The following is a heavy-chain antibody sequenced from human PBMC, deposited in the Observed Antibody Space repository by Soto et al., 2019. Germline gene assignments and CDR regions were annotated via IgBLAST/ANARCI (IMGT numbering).Heavy chain of an antibody. CDR3: ARFSCCAHDCPSDY. V-gene: IGHV3-23*01. D-gene: IGHD2-21*01. J-gene: IGHJ4*02. Sequence: PGGSLRLSCAACGFAFSSDVMSWVRLAPGKGLEWVSGLSTGSVHTYYADSVKGRFIIYRDNSKSTLNLHMNSLRGEDTAIYFCARFSCCAHDCPSDYWGQGTLDTVSS. CDR2: LSTGSVHT. CDR1: GFAFSSDV.